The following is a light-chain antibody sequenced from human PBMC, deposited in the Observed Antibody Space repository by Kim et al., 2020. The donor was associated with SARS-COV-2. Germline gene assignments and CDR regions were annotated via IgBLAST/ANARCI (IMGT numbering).Light chain of an antibody. V-gene: IGLV2-18*02. CDR2: VLT. CDR3: ASFTSSITWV. Sequence: QLLPISCLCTSTHVGRSIRVFFYHRPPATAPNLLVYVLTTRPSGVPIRFSGSKSGNPASLTISALQAVDGADYYCASFTSSITWVFGVGTQLTVL. CDR1: STHVGRSIR. J-gene: IGLJ2*01.